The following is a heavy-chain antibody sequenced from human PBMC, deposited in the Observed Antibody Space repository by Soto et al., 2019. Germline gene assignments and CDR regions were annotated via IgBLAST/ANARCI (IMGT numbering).Heavy chain of an antibody. CDR3: ARGEGYCSGGSCPNQYTALDY. V-gene: IGHV4-31*03. CDR1: GGSISSGGYY. Sequence: PSETLSLTCTVSGGSISSGGYYWSWIRQHPGKGLEWIGYIYYSGSTYYNPSLKSRVTISVDTSKNQFSLKLSSVTAADTAVYYCARGEGYCSGGSCPNQYTALDYWGQGTLVTVSS. CDR2: IYYSGST. D-gene: IGHD2-15*01. J-gene: IGHJ4*02.